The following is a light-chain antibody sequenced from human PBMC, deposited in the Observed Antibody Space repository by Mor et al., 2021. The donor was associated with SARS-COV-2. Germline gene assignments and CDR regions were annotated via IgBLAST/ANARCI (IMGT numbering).Light chain of an antibody. CDR1: GISNG. J-gene: IGKJ1*01. V-gene: IGKV1-17*01. CDR3: LQVWRYPWT. Sequence: GISNGLGWYQQKPGQAPKRLISTASSLQRGVPSRFSGSGSGTEFTLAIASLLPDDSATSDCLQVWRYPWTFGQGTTVEVK. CDR2: TAS.